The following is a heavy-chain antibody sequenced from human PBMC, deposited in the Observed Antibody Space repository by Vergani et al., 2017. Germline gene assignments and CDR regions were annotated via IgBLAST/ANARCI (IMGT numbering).Heavy chain of an antibody. V-gene: IGHV3-21*01. D-gene: IGHD3-22*01. CDR2: ISSSSSYI. CDR1: GFTFSSYS. J-gene: IGHJ4*02. Sequence: EVQLLESGGGLVQPGGSLRLSCAASGFTFSSYSMNWVRQAPGKGLEWVSSISSSSSYIYYADSVKGRFTISRDNAKNSLYLQMNSLRAEDTAVYYCARSASIGKITMIDYWGQGTLVTVSS. CDR3: ARSASIGKITMIDY.